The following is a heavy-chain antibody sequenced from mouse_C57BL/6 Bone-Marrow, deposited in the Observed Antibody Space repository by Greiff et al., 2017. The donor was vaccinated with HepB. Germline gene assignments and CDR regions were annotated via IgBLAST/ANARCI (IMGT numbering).Heavy chain of an antibody. D-gene: IGHD1-1*01. CDR1: GFNIKDDY. V-gene: IGHV14-4*01. CDR2: IDPENGDT. Sequence: EVQLQQSGAELVRPGASVKLSCTASGFNIKDDYMHWVKQRPEQGLEWIGWIDPENGDTEYASKFQGKATITADTSSNTAYLQHSSLTSEDTAVYYCTPSTVVAEDYAMDYWGQGTSVTVSS. J-gene: IGHJ4*01. CDR3: TPSTVVAEDYAMDY.